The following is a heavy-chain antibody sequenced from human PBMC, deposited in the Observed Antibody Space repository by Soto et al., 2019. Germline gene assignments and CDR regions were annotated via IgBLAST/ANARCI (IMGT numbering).Heavy chain of an antibody. D-gene: IGHD2-21*01. Sequence: GGSLRLACAASGFSFSSYAMSWVRQTPGKGLEWVSAISLSGAIRYYADSVKGRFTISRDNSKNTLFLQMNSLTAEDTALYYCGDLSGGLTEAGRQHIDPWGQGTLVTVSS. CDR1: GFSFSSYA. CDR3: GDLSGGLTEAGRQHIDP. CDR2: ISLSGAIR. J-gene: IGHJ5*02. V-gene: IGHV3-23*01.